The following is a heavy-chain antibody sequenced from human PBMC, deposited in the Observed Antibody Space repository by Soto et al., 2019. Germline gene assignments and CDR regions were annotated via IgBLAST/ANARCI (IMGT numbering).Heavy chain of an antibody. CDR1: GFTFSDYA. CDR2: LYGDGNGI. CDR3: AKDAVSRDGVWLAHD. D-gene: IGHD5-12*01. Sequence: PGGSLRLSCAASGFTFSDYAMIWVRQAPGKGLEWVSGLYGDGNGIHYADSVKGRFTISRDNYENSVYLQTNSLRVEDTAVYYCAKDAVSRDGVWLAHDWGQGAVVTVSS. V-gene: IGHV3-23*01. J-gene: IGHJ4*02.